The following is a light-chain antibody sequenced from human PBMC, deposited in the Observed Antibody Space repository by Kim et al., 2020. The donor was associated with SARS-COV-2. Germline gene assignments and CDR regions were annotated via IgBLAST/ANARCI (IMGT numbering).Light chain of an antibody. Sequence: GQRVTISCSGGSSNIGSNAVSWYQQLPGTAPKHLIYRNDQRPSGVPDRFSGSKSGTSASLAISGLQSEDEADYYCAAWDDSLNGYVFGTGTKVTVL. CDR2: RND. V-gene: IGLV1-44*01. J-gene: IGLJ1*01. CDR3: AAWDDSLNGYV. CDR1: SSNIGSNA.